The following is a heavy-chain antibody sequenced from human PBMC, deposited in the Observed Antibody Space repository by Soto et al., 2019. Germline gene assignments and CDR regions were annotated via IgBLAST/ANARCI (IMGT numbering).Heavy chain of an antibody. V-gene: IGHV3-23*01. D-gene: IGHD3-22*01. CDR2: ITGSGDMP. Sequence: PGGSLRLSCAASGFIFSSYAMSWVRQAPGKGLEWVSAITGSGDMPWYPDSVKGRFTISRDNAKNTLYLQMNSLRAEDTAVYYCARDLDSSGYHDAFDIWGQGTMVTVSS. CDR1: GFIFSSYA. CDR3: ARDLDSSGYHDAFDI. J-gene: IGHJ3*02.